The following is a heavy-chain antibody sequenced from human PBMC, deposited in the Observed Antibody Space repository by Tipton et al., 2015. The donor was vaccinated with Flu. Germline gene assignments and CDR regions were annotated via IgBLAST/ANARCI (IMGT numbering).Heavy chain of an antibody. Sequence: LRLSCTVSGGSISSYYWSWIRQPAGKGLEWIGRIYTSGSTNYNPSLKSRVTMSVDTSKNQFSLKLSSVIAADTAVYYCARVTSTWFDPWGQGTLVTVSS. J-gene: IGHJ5*02. V-gene: IGHV4-4*07. CDR1: GGSISSYY. CDR2: IYTSGST. CDR3: ARVTSTWFDP.